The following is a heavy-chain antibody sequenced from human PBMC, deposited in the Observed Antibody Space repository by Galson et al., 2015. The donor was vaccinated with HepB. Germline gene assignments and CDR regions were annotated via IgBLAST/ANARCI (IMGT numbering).Heavy chain of an antibody. V-gene: IGHV3-30*04. CDR2: ISYDGSNK. D-gene: IGHD6-13*01. CDR1: GFTFSSYA. Sequence: SLRLSCAASGFTFSSYAMHWVRQAPGKGLEWVAVISYDGSNKYYADSVKGRFTISRDNSKNTLYLQMNSLRAEDTAVYYCARDEYSSSWNFDYWGQGTLVTVSS. CDR3: ARDEYSSSWNFDY. J-gene: IGHJ4*02.